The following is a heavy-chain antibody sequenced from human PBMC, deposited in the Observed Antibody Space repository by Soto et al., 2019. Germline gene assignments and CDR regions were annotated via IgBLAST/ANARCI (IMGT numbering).Heavy chain of an antibody. J-gene: IGHJ4*02. CDR2: INHSGST. D-gene: IGHD3-3*01. CDR3: ARTRYDFWSGYPSYFDP. V-gene: IGHV4-34*01. CDR1: VWSFSGYY. Sequence: LSLTCASYVWSFSGYYCSWIRQPPGKGLEWIGEINHSGSTNYNPSLKSRVTISVDTSKNQFSLKLSSVTAADTAVYYCARTRYDFWSGYPSYFDPWGQGTLVTVSS.